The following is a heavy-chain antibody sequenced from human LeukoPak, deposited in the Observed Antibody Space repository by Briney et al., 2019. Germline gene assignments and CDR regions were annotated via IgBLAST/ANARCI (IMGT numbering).Heavy chain of an antibody. D-gene: IGHD3-10*01. CDR1: GGSISSYY. CDR3: ARSGFSGSYCFDS. Sequence: SETLSLTCTVSGGSISSYYWSWVRQPAGKGLEWIGRIYTSGSTNYNPSLKSRVTMSVDTSKNQFSLKLSSMTAADTAVYYCARSGFSGSYCFDSWGQGTLVTVSS. CDR2: IYTSGST. J-gene: IGHJ4*02. V-gene: IGHV4-4*07.